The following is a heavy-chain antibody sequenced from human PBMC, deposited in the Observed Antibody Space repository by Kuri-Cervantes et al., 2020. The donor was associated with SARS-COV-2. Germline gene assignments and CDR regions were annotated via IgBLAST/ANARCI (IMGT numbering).Heavy chain of an antibody. J-gene: IGHJ6*02. V-gene: IGHV3-23*01. CDR2: ISGSGGST. CDR1: GFTFSSYA. Sequence: GGSLRLSCAASGFTFSSYAMSWVCQAPGKGLEWVSAISGSGGSTYYADSVKGRFTISRDNSKNTLYLQMNSLRAEDTAVYYCANPTGHYYYGMDVWGQGTTVTVSS. CDR3: ANPTGHYYYGMDV.